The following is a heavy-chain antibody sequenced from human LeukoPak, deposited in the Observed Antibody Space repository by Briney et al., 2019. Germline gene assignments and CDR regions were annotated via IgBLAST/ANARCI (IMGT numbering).Heavy chain of an antibody. CDR3: AKDFAAVAATIDY. CDR1: GFTFSSYG. Sequence: GGSLRLSCAASGFTFSSYGMHWVRQAPGKGLEWVAFIRYDGSNKYYADSVKGRFTISRDNSKNTLYLQMNSLRAEDTAVYYCAKDFAAVAATIDYWGQGTLVTVSS. CDR2: IRYDGSNK. J-gene: IGHJ4*02. V-gene: IGHV3-30*02. D-gene: IGHD6-19*01.